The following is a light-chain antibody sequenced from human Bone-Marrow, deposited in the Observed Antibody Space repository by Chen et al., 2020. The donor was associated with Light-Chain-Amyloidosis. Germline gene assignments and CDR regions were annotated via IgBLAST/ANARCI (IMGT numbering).Light chain of an antibody. J-gene: IGLJ1*01. CDR3: CSCVTDFVGGV. CDR1: TRDVGRYNL. Sequence: QSALAQPASVSGSPGQSITTSSTCTTRDVGRYNLVSWYQQHPGKGPKLIIYESTKRPSGVSDSFSGSKSGNTASLTISGLQAEDEADYYCCSCVTDFVGGVFGTGTKVT. V-gene: IGLV2-23*01. CDR2: EST.